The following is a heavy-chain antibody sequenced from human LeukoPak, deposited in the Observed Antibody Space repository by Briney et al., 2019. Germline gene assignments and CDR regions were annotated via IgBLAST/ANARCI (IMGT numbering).Heavy chain of an antibody. CDR1: RYTLNRHG. V-gene: IGHV1-18*01. CDR3: ARVPPRDFWSGYLGGPPENYYYYMDV. CDR2: INTYNGKT. D-gene: IGHD3-3*01. Sequence: SSVKVSCKPSRYTLNRHGLSGVRQAPGQGVEGMGWINTYNGKTNYPQKLQGRVTMTADTSTSTAYMELRSLRSDDTAVYYCARVPPRDFWSGYLGGPPENYYYYMDVWGKGTTVTVSS. J-gene: IGHJ6*03.